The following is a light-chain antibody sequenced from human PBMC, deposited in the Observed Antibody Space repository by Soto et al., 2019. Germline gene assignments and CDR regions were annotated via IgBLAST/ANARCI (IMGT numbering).Light chain of an antibody. J-gene: IGKJ1*01. CDR3: QLYGSSPPRT. CDR1: QRVSSTY. V-gene: IGKV3-20*01. Sequence: EIVLTQSPGTLSLSPGERATLSCRASQRVSSTYLGWYQQKPGQAPRLRIYGASSRATGIPDRFSGSGSGTDFTLTIARLEPEDFAVYYCQLYGSSPPRTFGQGTKVEIK. CDR2: GAS.